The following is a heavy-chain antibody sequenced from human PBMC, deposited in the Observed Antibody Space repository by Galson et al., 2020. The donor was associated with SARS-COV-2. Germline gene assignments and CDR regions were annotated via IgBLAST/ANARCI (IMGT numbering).Heavy chain of an antibody. J-gene: IGHJ4*02. CDR3: ARGEEYNFWSAKEPKPFDY. D-gene: IGHD3-3*01. V-gene: IGHV3-53*01. CDR2: IYSGGST. Sequence: GGSLRLSCATSGFTVSSNPMAWVRQAPGKGLEWVSVIYSGGSTYYAESVKGRFTISRDNSKNTLYLQMNSLTDEDTAVYYCARGEEYNFWSAKEPKPFDYWGQGTLVTVSS. CDR1: GFTVSSNP.